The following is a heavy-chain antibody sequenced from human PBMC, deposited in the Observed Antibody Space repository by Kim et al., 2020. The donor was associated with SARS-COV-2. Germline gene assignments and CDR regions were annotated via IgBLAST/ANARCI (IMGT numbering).Heavy chain of an antibody. Sequence: NSNQSLKSRITISVDTSKNQFSLKVSSVTAADTAVYYCARGRDSSGYYSFWGQGTLVTVSS. D-gene: IGHD3-22*01. J-gene: IGHJ4*02. CDR3: ARGRDSSGYYSF. V-gene: IGHV4-34*01.